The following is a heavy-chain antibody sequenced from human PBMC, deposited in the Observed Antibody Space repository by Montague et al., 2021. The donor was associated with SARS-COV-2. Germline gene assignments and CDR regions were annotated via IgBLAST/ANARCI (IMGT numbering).Heavy chain of an antibody. V-gene: IGHV4-34*01. CDR3: ARGSWHIVVVTAIRDGYYGMDV. CDR1: GGSFSGYY. J-gene: IGHJ6*02. D-gene: IGHD2-21*02. CDR2: INHSGST. Sequence: SETLSLTCAVYGGSFSGYYWSWIRQPPGKGLGWIGEINHSGSTNXXPSLKSRVTISVDTSKNQFSLRLSSVIAVDTAVYYCARGSWHIVVVTAIRDGYYGMDVWGQGTTVTVSS.